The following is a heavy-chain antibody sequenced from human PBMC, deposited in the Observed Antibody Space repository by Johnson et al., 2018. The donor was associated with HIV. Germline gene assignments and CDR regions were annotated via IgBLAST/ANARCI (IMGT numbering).Heavy chain of an antibody. CDR3: ARANDLSAFDI. J-gene: IGHJ3*02. CDR1: GFTFSSYD. D-gene: IGHD1-1*01. Sequence: VQLVESGGGLVQPAGSLRLSCAASGFTFSSYDMHWVRQATGKGLEWVSAIGTAGDTYYPGSVKGRFTISRENAKNSLYLQMNSLRAGDTAVYYCARANDLSAFDIWGQGTMVTVSS. CDR2: IGTAGDT. V-gene: IGHV3-13*01.